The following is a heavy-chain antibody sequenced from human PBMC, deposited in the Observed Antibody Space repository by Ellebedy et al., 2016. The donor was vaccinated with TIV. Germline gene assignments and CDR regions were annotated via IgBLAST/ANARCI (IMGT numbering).Heavy chain of an antibody. J-gene: IGHJ6*02. D-gene: IGHD5-18*01. Sequence: MPSETLSLTCTVSGGSIRSDYWSWIRQTPGRGLEWIGYVHHTGRTNYSPSLKSRVSMSLDTSKNQFSLNLRSVTAADTAVYYCARDLGYTYGYGDYFYSGLDVWGQGTTVTVSS. CDR3: ARDLGYTYGYGDYFYSGLDV. CDR1: GGSIRSDY. CDR2: VHHTGRT. V-gene: IGHV4-59*01.